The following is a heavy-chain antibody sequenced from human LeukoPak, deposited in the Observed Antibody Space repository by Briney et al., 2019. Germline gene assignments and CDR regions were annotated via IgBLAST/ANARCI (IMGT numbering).Heavy chain of an antibody. CDR1: GFTFSNAW. CDR3: TTTVLWFGELFGDY. V-gene: IGHV3-15*01. D-gene: IGHD3-10*01. Sequence: GGSLRLSCAASGFTFSNAWMSWVRQAPGKGLEWVGRIKSKTDGGTTDYAAPVKGRFTISRDDSKNTLYLQMNSLKTEDTAVYYCTTTVLWFGELFGDYWGQGTLVTVSS. J-gene: IGHJ4*02. CDR2: IKSKTDGGTT.